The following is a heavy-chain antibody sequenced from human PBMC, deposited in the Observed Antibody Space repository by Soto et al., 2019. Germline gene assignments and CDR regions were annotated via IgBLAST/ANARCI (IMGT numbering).Heavy chain of an antibody. CDR1: GFTFSVYA. Sequence: EVQLLESGGGLVQPGGSLRLSCAASGFTFSVYAMSWVRQAPGKGLESVSGISGSGGSTSYADSVKGRFTISRDNSKNPLSLQMNSLTAEDTAVYYCAKALYGGYDYWGPGTLVTVSS. CDR2: ISGSGGST. V-gene: IGHV3-23*01. D-gene: IGHD4-17*01. CDR3: AKALYGGYDY. J-gene: IGHJ4*02.